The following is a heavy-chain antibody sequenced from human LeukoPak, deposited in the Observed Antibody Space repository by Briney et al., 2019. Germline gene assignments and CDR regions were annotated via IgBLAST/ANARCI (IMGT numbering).Heavy chain of an antibody. CDR1: GYTLTELS. Sequence: ASVKVSCKVSGYTLTELSMHWVRQAPGKGLEWMGGFDPEDGETIYAQKFQGRVTMTEDTSTDTAYMELSSLRSEDTAVYYCATWGYCSGGSCYSGAFDICGQGKMFTVSS. V-gene: IGHV1-24*01. CDR2: FDPEDGET. J-gene: IGHJ3*02. D-gene: IGHD2-15*01. CDR3: ATWGYCSGGSCYSGAFDI.